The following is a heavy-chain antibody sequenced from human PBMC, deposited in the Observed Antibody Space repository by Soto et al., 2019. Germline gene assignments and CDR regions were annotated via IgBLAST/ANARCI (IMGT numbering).Heavy chain of an antibody. J-gene: IGHJ4*02. CDR3: ARDGGRHSGGIDY. Sequence: QVQLVQSGAEVKKPGSLVKLSYKASGGTVSSYSINWVRQAPGQGLEWMGEIIPIFGTANYAQKFQGRVTITADESTSTAYMELSSLRSEDTAVYYCARDGGRHSGGIDYWGQGTLVTVSS. V-gene: IGHV1-69*01. D-gene: IGHD1-26*01. CDR2: IIPIFGTA. CDR1: GGTVSSYS.